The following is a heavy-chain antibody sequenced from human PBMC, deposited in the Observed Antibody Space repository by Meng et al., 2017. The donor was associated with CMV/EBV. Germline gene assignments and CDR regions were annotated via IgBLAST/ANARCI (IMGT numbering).Heavy chain of an antibody. D-gene: IGHD2-2*01. Sequence: SVKVSCKASGGTFSSYAISWVRQAPGQGLEWMGGIIPILGIANYAQKFQGRVTITADKSTSTAYMELSSRRSEDTAVYYCARDKSVVGSYYYYYGMDVWGQGTTDTVSS. V-gene: IGHV1-69*10. CDR3: ARDKSVVGSYYYYYGMDV. J-gene: IGHJ6*02. CDR1: GGTFSSYA. CDR2: IIPILGIA.